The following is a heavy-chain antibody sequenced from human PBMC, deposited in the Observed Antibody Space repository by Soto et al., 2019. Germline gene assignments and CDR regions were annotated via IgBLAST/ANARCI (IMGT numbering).Heavy chain of an antibody. CDR2: ISGSGAFT. CDR1: GFTFSSYD. J-gene: IGHJ4*02. CDR3: AKVGYYGSGSLPYFDY. Sequence: VGSLRLSCAASGFTFSSYDMTWVRQSPGKGLEWVSAISGSGAFTLYADSVKGRFTISRDNSKNTLYLQMNSLRAEDSAVYYCAKVGYYGSGSLPYFDYWGQGTLVTVSS. D-gene: IGHD3-10*01. V-gene: IGHV3-23*01.